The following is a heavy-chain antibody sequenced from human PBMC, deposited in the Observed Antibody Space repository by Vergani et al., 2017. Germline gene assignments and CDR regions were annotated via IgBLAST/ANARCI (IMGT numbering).Heavy chain of an antibody. Sequence: QVQLQESGPGLVKPSQTLSLTCTVSGGSISSGGYYWSWIRQHPGKGLEWIGYIYYSGSTYYNPSLKSRVTISVDTSKNPFSLKLSSVTAADTAVYYCAREDSIAARPGPDYWGQGTLVTVAS. CDR2: IYYSGST. D-gene: IGHD6-6*01. CDR3: AREDSIAARPGPDY. CDR1: GGSISSGGYY. V-gene: IGHV4-31*03. J-gene: IGHJ4*02.